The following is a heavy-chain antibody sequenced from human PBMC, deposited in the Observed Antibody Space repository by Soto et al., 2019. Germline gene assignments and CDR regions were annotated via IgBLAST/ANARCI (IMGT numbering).Heavy chain of an antibody. J-gene: IGHJ5*02. Sequence: QEQLVQSGTEVKKPGASLTVSCKSSGYTFTDFYLHWLRQAPGQGLEWVGWINPRTGDTKSSQQFQGRVTMSRDTAVSTAYIDLTSLTSDDTAMYYCATGTNGTTGWYHPWGQGTRVTVSS. CDR3: ATGTNGTTGWYHP. CDR1: GYTFTDFY. CDR2: INPRTGDT. D-gene: IGHD1-1*01. V-gene: IGHV1-2*02.